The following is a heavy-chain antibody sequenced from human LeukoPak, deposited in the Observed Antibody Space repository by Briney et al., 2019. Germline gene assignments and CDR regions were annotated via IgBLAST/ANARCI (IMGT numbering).Heavy chain of an antibody. V-gene: IGHV1-46*01. D-gene: IGHD5-24*01. Sequence: GASVKLSCKAFGYTFTGYWMHWVRQAPGQGPEWMGVISPSGGSTNFAQKLKSTVTLTRDMSTSTDYLELSSLRSEDTAVYYCARDNSVRDEAWWFNPWGQGTLVTVSS. CDR3: ARDNSVRDEAWWFNP. J-gene: IGHJ5*02. CDR1: GYTFTGYW. CDR2: ISPSGGST.